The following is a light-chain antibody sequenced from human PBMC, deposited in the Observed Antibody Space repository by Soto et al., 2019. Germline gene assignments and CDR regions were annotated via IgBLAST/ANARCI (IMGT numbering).Light chain of an antibody. V-gene: IGKV1-9*01. Sequence: IQLTQSPSSLSASIGDRVTITCRASQAFSSFLPWYQQKPGKAPKLLIYAASTLQSGIPSRFSGSGSGTDFTLTISSLQPEDFATYYCQQLNIDSYPITFGQGTRLEIK. J-gene: IGKJ5*01. CDR3: QQLNIDSYPIT. CDR2: AAS. CDR1: QAFSSF.